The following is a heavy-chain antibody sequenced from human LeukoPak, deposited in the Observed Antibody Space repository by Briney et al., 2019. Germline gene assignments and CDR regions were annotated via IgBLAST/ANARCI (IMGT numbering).Heavy chain of an antibody. V-gene: IGHV1-3*02. Sequence: ASVKVSFKASGYSVTSYAVHWVRQAPGQSLEGMGWSSTDNGNTKYSQEFQGRVTITRDTSASTGYMELSSLRSEDTAVYYCARWNEAAAGFDYWGQGTLVTVSS. CDR3: ARWNEAAAGFDY. J-gene: IGHJ4*02. CDR2: SSTDNGNT. CDR1: GYSVTSYA. D-gene: IGHD6-13*01.